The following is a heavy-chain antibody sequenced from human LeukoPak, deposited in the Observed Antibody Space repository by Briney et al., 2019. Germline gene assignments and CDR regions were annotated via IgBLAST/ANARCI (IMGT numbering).Heavy chain of an antibody. D-gene: IGHD2-2*01. J-gene: IGHJ5*02. CDR3: AGERNYCSSTSCYLWRKFWFDP. CDR1: GGTFSSYA. V-gene: IGHV1-69*05. Sequence: SVKVSCKASGGTFSSYAISWVRQAPGQGLEWMGRIIPIFGTANYAQKFQGRVTITTDESTSTAYMELSSLRSEDTAVYYCAGERNYCSSTSCYLWRKFWFDPWGQGTLVTVSS. CDR2: IIPIFGTA.